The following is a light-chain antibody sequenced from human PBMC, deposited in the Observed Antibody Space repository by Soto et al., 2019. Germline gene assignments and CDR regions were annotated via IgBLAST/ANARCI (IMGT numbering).Light chain of an antibody. Sequence: QSALTQPASVSGSPGQSITIPCTGTSSDIGGYNYVSWYQQHPGKVPKLIIFEVTTLPSGISDRFSGSKSGNTASLTISGLQADDEADYYCSSFTSGTTLYVFGTGTKLTVL. V-gene: IGLV2-14*01. CDR2: EVT. CDR3: SSFTSGTTLYV. CDR1: SSDIGGYNY. J-gene: IGLJ1*01.